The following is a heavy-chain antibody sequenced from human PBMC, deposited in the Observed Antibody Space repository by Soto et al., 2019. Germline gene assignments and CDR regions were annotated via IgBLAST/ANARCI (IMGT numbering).Heavy chain of an antibody. CDR2: ISGSGGSI. CDR1: GFTFSSYA. Sequence: GGSLRLSCAASGFTFSSYAMTWVRQGPGKGLEWVSGISGSGGSIYYADSVKGRFTISRDNSKNTVYLQMDSLRAEDTAVYYCAKSRGGNLYYYDMDVWGQGTTVTVSS. D-gene: IGHD3-16*01. CDR3: AKSRGGNLYYYDMDV. V-gene: IGHV3-23*01. J-gene: IGHJ6*02.